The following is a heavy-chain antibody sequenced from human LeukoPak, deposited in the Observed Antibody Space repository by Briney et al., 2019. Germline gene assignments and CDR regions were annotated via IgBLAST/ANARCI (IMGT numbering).Heavy chain of an antibody. CDR1: GGSISSYY. CDR3: AREIAERGINWFDP. Sequence: SETLSLTCTVSGGSISSYYWSWIRQPPGKGLEWIGYIYYSGSTNCNPSLKSRVTISVDTSKNQFSLKLSSVTAADTAVYYCAREIAERGINWFDPWGQGTLVTVSS. V-gene: IGHV4-59*01. D-gene: IGHD6-13*01. J-gene: IGHJ5*02. CDR2: IYYSGST.